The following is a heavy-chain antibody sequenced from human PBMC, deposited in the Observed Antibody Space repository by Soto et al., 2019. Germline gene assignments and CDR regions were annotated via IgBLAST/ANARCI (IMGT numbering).Heavy chain of an antibody. CDR2: IWYDGSNK. Sequence: GGSLRLSCAASGFTFSSYGMHWVRQAPGKGLEWVAVIWYDGSNKYYADSVKGRFTISRDNSKNTLYLQMNSLRAEDTAVYYCARDILVYDSSGYYYFGNSASVSSSFDYWGQGTLVTVSS. J-gene: IGHJ4*02. CDR1: GFTFSSYG. CDR3: ARDILVYDSSGYYYFGNSASVSSSFDY. D-gene: IGHD3-22*01. V-gene: IGHV3-33*01.